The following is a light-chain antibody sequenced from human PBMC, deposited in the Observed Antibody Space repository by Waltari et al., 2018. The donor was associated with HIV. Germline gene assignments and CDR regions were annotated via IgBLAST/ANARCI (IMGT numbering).Light chain of an antibody. J-gene: IGLJ1*01. CDR3: YSYAGSRTGYV. Sequence: QSALNQPASVSGSPGQSITISCTGTSSAIGSYNLVSWYQQHPGKAPKLMIYAGSKRPSGVSNRFSGSKSGNTASLTISGLQAEDEADYYCYSYAGSRTGYVFGTGTKVTVL. CDR1: SSAIGSYNL. V-gene: IGLV2-23*01. CDR2: AGS.